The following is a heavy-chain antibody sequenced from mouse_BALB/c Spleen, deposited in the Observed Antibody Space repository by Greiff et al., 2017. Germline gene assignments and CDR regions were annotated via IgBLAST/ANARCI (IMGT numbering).Heavy chain of an antibody. CDR1: GFTFSSYA. Sequence: EVQLVESGGGLVKPGGSLKLSCAASGFTFSSYAMSWVRQTPEKRLEWVASISSGGSTYYPDRVKGRFTISRDNARNILYLQMSSLRSEDTAMYYCARGSVVATGGYFDVWGAGTTVTVSS. D-gene: IGHD1-1*01. CDR3: ARGSVVATGGYFDV. V-gene: IGHV5-6-5*01. CDR2: ISSGGST. J-gene: IGHJ1*01.